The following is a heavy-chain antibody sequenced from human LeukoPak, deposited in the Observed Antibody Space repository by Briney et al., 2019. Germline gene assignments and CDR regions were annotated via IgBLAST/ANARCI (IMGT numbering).Heavy chain of an antibody. V-gene: IGHV4-4*07. CDR2: IYTSGST. J-gene: IGHJ4*02. CDR1: GGSISSYY. Sequence: NPSETLSLTCTVSGGSISSYYWSWIRQPAGKGLEWIGRIYTSGSTNYNPSLKSRVTMSVDTSKNQFSLKLSSVTPEDTAVYYCAREEARDGYNYDYYFDYWGQGTLVTVSS. D-gene: IGHD5-24*01. CDR3: AREEARDGYNYDYYFDY.